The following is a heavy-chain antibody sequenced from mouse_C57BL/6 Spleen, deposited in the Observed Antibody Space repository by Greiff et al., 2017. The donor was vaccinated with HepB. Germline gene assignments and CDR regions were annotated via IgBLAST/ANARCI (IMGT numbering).Heavy chain of an antibody. CDR2: IDPENGET. J-gene: IGHJ4*01. V-gene: IGHV14-2*01. Sequence: EVQLQQSGAELVKPGASVKLSCTASGFNFKDYYMHWVKQRTEQGLEWIGRIDPENGETKYAQKFQGKATITADKSSNTAYLQLSSLTSEDTAVCYCARSQLYAMDYWGQGTSVTVSS. D-gene: IGHD3-1*01. CDR3: ARSQLYAMDY. CDR1: GFNFKDYY.